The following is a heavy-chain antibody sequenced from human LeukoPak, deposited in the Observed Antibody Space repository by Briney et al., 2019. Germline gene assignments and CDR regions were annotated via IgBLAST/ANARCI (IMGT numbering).Heavy chain of an antibody. CDR2: ISSSGSTI. CDR1: GFTFSSYE. J-gene: IGHJ5*02. D-gene: IGHD2-15*01. V-gene: IGHV3-48*03. CDR3: ARLVVVAATQS. Sequence: PGGSLRLSCAASGFTFSSYEMNWVRQAPGKGLEWVSYISSSGSTIYYADSVKGRFAISRDNAKNSLYLQMNSLRAEDTAVYYCARLVVVAATQSWGQGTLVTVSS.